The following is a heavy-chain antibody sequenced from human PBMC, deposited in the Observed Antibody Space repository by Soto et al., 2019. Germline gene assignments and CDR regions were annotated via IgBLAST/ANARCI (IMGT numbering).Heavy chain of an antibody. CDR2: IKSKTDGGAT. V-gene: IGHV3-15*07. D-gene: IGHD3-22*01. CDR1: GFTFSNAW. Sequence: GGSLRLSCAASGFTFSNAWMNWVRQAPGKGLEWVGRIKSKTDGGATDYAAPVKGRFTISRDDSKNTLYLQMNSLKTEDTAVYYCTTDLRYYDSSGYYVFDYWGQGTLVTVSS. J-gene: IGHJ4*02. CDR3: TTDLRYYDSSGYYVFDY.